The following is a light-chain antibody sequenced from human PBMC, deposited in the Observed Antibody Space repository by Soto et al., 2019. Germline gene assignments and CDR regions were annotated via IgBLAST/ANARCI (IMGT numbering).Light chain of an antibody. CDR3: QQYRSWPRT. CDR2: GAS. J-gene: IGKJ1*01. CDR1: QSVDIS. V-gene: IGKV3-15*01. Sequence: EIVMTQSPATLSVSPGERATLSCRASQSVDISLAWYQQKPGQAPRLLIYGASTRATGMPGTFSGRGSGTEFTLSISSLRPEDFGVYYCQQYRSWPRTFGQGTKVDIK.